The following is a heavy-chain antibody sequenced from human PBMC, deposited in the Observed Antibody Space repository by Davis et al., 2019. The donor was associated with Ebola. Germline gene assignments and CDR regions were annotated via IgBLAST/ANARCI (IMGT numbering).Heavy chain of an antibody. V-gene: IGHV3-7*01. Sequence: GESLKISCAASGFTFSSYAMHWVRQAPGKGLEWVANIKPDGGQKFYVDSVKGRFTISRDNSKNTLYLQMNSLRAEDTAVYYCARGYRVVVPAATKRPYYYYMDVWGKGTTVTVSS. CDR1: GFTFSSYA. CDR2: IKPDGGQK. CDR3: ARGYRVVVPAATKRPYYYYMDV. D-gene: IGHD2-2*01. J-gene: IGHJ6*03.